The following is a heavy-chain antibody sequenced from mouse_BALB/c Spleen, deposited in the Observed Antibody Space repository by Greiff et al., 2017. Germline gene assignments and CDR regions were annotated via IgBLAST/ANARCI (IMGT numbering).Heavy chain of an antibody. D-gene: IGHD2-3*01. CDR2: INSNGGST. Sequence: EVQGVESGGGLVKPGGSLKLSCAASGFTFSSYGMSWVRQTPDKRLELVATINSNGGSTYYPDSVKGRFTISRDNAKNTLYLQMSSLKSEDTAMYYCARARDGYHYYAMDYWGQGTSVTVSS. J-gene: IGHJ4*01. CDR1: GFTFSSYG. V-gene: IGHV5-6-3*01. CDR3: ARARDGYHYYAMDY.